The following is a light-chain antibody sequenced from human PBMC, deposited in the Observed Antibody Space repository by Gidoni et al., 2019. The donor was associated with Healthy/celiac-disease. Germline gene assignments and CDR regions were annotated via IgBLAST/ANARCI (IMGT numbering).Light chain of an antibody. CDR1: QSVSSY. CDR2: DAS. V-gene: IGKV3-11*01. CDR3: QQRSNWPPIT. Sequence: EIVLTQSPATLSLSPGERATLSCRASQSVSSYLAWYQQKPGQAPRLLIYDASNRATVIPARFSGSGSGTDFTLTISILEPEDFAVYYCQQRSNWPPITFGQGTRLE. J-gene: IGKJ5*01.